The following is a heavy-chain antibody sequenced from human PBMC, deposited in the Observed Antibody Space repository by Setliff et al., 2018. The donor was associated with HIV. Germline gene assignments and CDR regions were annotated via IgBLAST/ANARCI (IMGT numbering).Heavy chain of an antibody. J-gene: IGHJ1*01. CDR3: ARDNGGTWYSSETGAEYFQH. Sequence: GGSLRLSCTGSGITFSTYGMNWVRQAPGKGLEWLSYISSSSSTIYYKDSVKGRFTISRDNAKNSLYLQMNSLRADDTAVYYCARDNGGTWYSSETGAEYFQHWGQGTLVTVSS. V-gene: IGHV3-48*01. CDR1: GITFSTYG. CDR2: ISSSSSTI. D-gene: IGHD2-15*01.